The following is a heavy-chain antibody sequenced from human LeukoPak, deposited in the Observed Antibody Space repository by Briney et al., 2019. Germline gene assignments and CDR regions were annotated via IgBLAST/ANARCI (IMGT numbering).Heavy chain of an antibody. CDR1: GGSFSGYY. D-gene: IGHD3-3*01. V-gene: IGHV4-34*01. CDR3: ARGPQSITIFGVVPFDY. CDR2: IIHSGST. Sequence: SETLSLTCAVYGGSFSGYYWSWIRQPPGKGLEWIEEIIHSGSTNYNPSLKSRVTISVDTSKNQFSLKLSSVTAADTAVYYCARGPQSITIFGVVPFDYWGQGTLVTVSS. J-gene: IGHJ4*02.